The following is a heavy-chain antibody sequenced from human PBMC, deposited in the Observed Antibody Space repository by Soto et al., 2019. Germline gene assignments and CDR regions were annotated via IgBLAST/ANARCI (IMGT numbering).Heavy chain of an antibody. CDR3: TSCTAVADNLDFEY. J-gene: IGHJ4*02. Sequence: ASVKVSCKACGYTFTGYYMHWVRQAPGQGLEWMGWINPNSGGTNYAQKFQGRVTMTRATSISTAYMELSRLRSDDTAAYYCTSCTAVADNLDFEYWGQGTLVIVSS. D-gene: IGHD6-19*01. CDR1: GYTFTGYY. CDR2: INPNSGGT. V-gene: IGHV1-2*02.